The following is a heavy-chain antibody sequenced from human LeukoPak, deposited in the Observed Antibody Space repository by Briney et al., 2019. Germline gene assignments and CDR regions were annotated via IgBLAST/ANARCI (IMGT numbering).Heavy chain of an antibody. V-gene: IGHV4-34*01. CDR1: GGSSSGYY. Sequence: SETLSLTCAVYGGSSSGYYWSWIRQPPGKGLEWIGEINHSGSTNYNPSLKSRVTISVDTSKNQFSLKLSSVTAADTAVYYCARGSGYDFWSGYYPPRYYGMDVWGQGTTVTVSS. D-gene: IGHD3-3*01. CDR3: ARGSGYDFWSGYYPPRYYGMDV. J-gene: IGHJ6*02. CDR2: INHSGST.